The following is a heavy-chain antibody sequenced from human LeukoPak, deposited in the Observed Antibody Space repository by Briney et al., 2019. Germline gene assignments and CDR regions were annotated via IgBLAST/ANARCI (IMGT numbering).Heavy chain of an antibody. J-gene: IGHJ3*02. D-gene: IGHD5-12*01. CDR2: IDNDGTDT. V-gene: IGHV3-74*01. Sequence: GGSLRLSCGASGFTFNSYWLDWVRQAPGKGLVWVSRIDNDGTDTIYADSVKGRFAISRDNAKNTLYLQMDSLRAEDTAVYYCARGGFSHGFDIWGQGTMVTVSS. CDR3: ARGGFSHGFDI. CDR1: GFTFNSYW.